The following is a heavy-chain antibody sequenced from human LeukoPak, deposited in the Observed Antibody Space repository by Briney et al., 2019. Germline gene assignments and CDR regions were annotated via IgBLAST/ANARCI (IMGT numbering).Heavy chain of an antibody. CDR2: ITSKADGGTT. Sequence: PGGSLRLSCAASGFTFSNAWMSWVRQAPGKGLEWVGRITSKADGGTTDYAAPVKGRFTISRDDSKNTLYLQMDTLKTEDTAVYYCSTIGPLVAMRPLEYWGQGTLVTVSS. CDR3: STIGPLVAMRPLEY. V-gene: IGHV3-15*01. J-gene: IGHJ4*02. D-gene: IGHD5-12*01. CDR1: GFTFSNAW.